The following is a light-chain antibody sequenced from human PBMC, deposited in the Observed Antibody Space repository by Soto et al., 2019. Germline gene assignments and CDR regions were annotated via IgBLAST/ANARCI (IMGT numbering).Light chain of an antibody. CDR1: ALSKQY. CDR3: QSADSSGTYVV. Sequence: SYELTQPPSVSVSPGQTARITCSGDALSKQYAYWYQQKPGQAPVLVIYKDNERPSGIPERFSGSSSGTTVTLTISGVQAEDEADYYCQSADSSGTYVVFGGGTQLTVL. CDR2: KDN. V-gene: IGLV3-25*02. J-gene: IGLJ2*01.